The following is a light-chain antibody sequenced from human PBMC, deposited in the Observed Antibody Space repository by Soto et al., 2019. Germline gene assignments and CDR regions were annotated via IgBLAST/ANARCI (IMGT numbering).Light chain of an antibody. V-gene: IGKV3-20*01. CDR3: QQYASSRT. Sequence: EIVLTQSPGTLSLSPGERATLSCRASQSVTNNYLAWFQQKPGQAPRLLMYGASSRATGIPGRFSGSGSGTDFTLTITRLEPEDFAVYYCQQYASSRTFGQGTKVDIK. CDR2: GAS. CDR1: QSVTNNY. J-gene: IGKJ1*01.